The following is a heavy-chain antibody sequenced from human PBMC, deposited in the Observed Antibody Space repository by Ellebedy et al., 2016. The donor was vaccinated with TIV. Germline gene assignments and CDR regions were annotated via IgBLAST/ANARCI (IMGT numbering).Heavy chain of an antibody. CDR1: GFSFTTYA. D-gene: IGHD5/OR15-5a*01. V-gene: IGHV3-30-3*01. CDR3: ARGKRLDPRRAVYQMDV. CDR2: ISHDGSNK. Sequence: PGGSLRLSCVTSGFSFTTYAMHLVRQAPGKGLDWVAVISHDGSNKYYADSVKGRFTISKENSRSTLYLQMSSLRVEDTAVYFCARGKRLDPRRAVYQMDVWGQGTTVIVSS. J-gene: IGHJ6*02.